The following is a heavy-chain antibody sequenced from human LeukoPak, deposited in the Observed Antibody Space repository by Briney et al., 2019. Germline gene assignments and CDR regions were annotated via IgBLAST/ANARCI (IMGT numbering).Heavy chain of an antibody. CDR1: GGTFSSYA. V-gene: IGHV1-69*06. D-gene: IGHD5-24*01. CDR2: IIPIFGTA. J-gene: IGHJ4*02. CDR3: ARDRSDGYNDY. Sequence: GASVKVSCKASGGTFSSYAISWVRQAPGQGLEWMGGIIPIFGTANYAQKFQGRVTITADKSTSTAYMELSSLRSEDTAVYYCARDRSDGYNDYWGQGTLVTVSS.